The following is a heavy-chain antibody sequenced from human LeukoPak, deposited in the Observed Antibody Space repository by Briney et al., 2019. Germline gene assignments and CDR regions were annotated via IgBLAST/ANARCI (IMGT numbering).Heavy chain of an antibody. CDR1: GGSISSGSYY. Sequence: SRTLSLTCTVSGGSISSGSYYWSWIRQPAGKGLEWIGRIYTSGSTNYNPSLKSRVTISVDTSKNQFSLKLSSVTAADTAVYYCARYFSYDSSGYYLDYWGQGTLVTVSS. CDR3: ARYFSYDSSGYYLDY. J-gene: IGHJ4*02. CDR2: IYTSGST. V-gene: IGHV4-61*02. D-gene: IGHD3-22*01.